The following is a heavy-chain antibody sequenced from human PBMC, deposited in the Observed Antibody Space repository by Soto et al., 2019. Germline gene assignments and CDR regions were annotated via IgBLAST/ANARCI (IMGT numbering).Heavy chain of an antibody. J-gene: IGHJ4*02. CDR1: GGSVSSGGYY. CDR3: SGGTSSAFDS. V-gene: IGHV4-31*03. Sequence: QVQLQESGPGLVKASQTLSLTCTVSGGSVSSGGYYWSWIRQHPGKGLEWLGFISYSGTSYYSPSLNSRVTIAVVTSKNQFSLNLSSVTAADTAVYFCSGGTSSAFDSWGQGTLVTVSS. D-gene: IGHD6-13*01. CDR2: ISYSGTS.